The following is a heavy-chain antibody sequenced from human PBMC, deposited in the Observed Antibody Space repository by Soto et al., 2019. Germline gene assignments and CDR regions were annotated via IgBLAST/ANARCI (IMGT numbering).Heavy chain of an antibody. CDR2: ISYDGDKQ. CDR1: RFSFSDCA. CDR3: ARGPTSSGYYSDLDWYFDL. Sequence: QEQLVESGGGVVQPGRSLRLSCAASRFSFSDCAMHWVRQAPGKGLEWVAVISYDGDKQYYTDSVKGRFTISRDNSKNTLYLQMNSLSIEDTALYYCARGPTSSGYYSDLDWYFDLWGRGTLVTVSS. J-gene: IGHJ2*01. D-gene: IGHD3-22*01. V-gene: IGHV3-30-3*01.